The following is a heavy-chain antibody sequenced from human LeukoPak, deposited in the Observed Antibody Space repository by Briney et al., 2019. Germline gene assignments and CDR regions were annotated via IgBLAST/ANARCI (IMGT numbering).Heavy chain of an antibody. CDR3: ARDFPDAYSGYDPLDY. CDR2: ISPYNGKT. CDR1: GYTFTGYY. D-gene: IGHD5-12*01. Sequence: GASVKVSCKASGYTFTGYYIHWVRQAPGQGLEWMGWISPYNGKTNYAQKLQGRVTMTTDTSTSTAYMELRSLRSDDTAVYYCARDFPDAYSGYDPLDYWGQGTLVAVSS. J-gene: IGHJ4*02. V-gene: IGHV1-18*04.